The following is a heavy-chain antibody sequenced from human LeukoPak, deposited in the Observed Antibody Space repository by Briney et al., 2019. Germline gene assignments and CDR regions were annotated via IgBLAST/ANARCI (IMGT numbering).Heavy chain of an antibody. V-gene: IGHV4-61*02. CDR3: ARFPPRRGYCSSTSCSGDY. J-gene: IGHJ4*02. CDR1: GGSISSGPYY. D-gene: IGHD2-2*01. CDR2: IYTSGYT. Sequence: PSETLSLTCTVSGGSISSGPYYWNWIRQPAGKGLEWIGRIYTSGYTNYNPSLKSRVTISVDTSKNQFSLKLSSVTAADTAVYYCARFPPRRGYCSSTSCSGDYWGQGTLVTVSS.